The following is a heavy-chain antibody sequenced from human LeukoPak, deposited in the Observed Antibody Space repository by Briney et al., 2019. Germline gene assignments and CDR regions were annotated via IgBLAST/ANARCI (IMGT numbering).Heavy chain of an antibody. CDR2: ISSSGSTI. V-gene: IGHV3-11*01. D-gene: IGHD3-22*01. CDR3: ARDLNQWLLRGYFDY. CDR1: GFTFSDYY. J-gene: IGHJ4*02. Sequence: GGSLRLSCAASGFTFSDYYMSWIRQAPGKGLEWVSYISSSGSTIYYADSVKGRFTISRDNAKNSLYLQMNSLRAEDTAVYYCARDLNQWLLRGYFDYWGQGTLVTVSS.